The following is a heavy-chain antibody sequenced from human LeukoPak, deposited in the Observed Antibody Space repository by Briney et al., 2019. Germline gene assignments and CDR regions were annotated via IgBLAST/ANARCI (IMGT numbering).Heavy chain of an antibody. J-gene: IGHJ4*02. D-gene: IGHD2-21*01. Sequence: SETLSLTCTVSGGSISSSSYYWGWIRQPPGKGLEWIGSIYYSGSTYYNPSLKSRVTISVDTSKNQFSLKLSSVTATDTAVYYCARRDLSEFDYWGQGTLVTVSS. CDR3: ARRDLSEFDY. V-gene: IGHV4-39*01. CDR2: IYYSGST. CDR1: GGSISSSSYY.